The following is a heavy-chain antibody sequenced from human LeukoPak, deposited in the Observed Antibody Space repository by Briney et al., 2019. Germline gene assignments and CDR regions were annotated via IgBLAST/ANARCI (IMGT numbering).Heavy chain of an antibody. Sequence: GASVNVSCKSCGGTFSSYAISWVRQAPGQGGEWMGGILSIFGTANYAQKFQGRVTITADESTSTAYMELSSLRSEDTAVYYCARGGRNPAVAQGAFDIWGQGTLVTVSS. D-gene: IGHD2-15*01. V-gene: IGHV1-69*01. J-gene: IGHJ3*02. CDR1: GGTFSSYA. CDR2: ILSIFGTA. CDR3: ARGGRNPAVAQGAFDI.